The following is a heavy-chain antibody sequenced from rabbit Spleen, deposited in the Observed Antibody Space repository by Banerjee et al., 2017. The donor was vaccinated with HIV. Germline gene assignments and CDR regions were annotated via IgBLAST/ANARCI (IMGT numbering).Heavy chain of an antibody. CDR3: ARDGYSATSRAYFDL. CDR1: GFSFNSGDD. V-gene: IGHV1S40*01. D-gene: IGHD7-1*01. CDR2: IDTGSSGST. Sequence: QQLVESGGGLVKPGASLTLTCKASGFSFNSGDDMCWVRQAPGKGLEWIACIDTGSSGSTYYASWAKGRFTISKTSSTTVTLQMTSLTAADTATYFCARDGYSATSRAYFDLWGQGTLVTVS. J-gene: IGHJ4*01.